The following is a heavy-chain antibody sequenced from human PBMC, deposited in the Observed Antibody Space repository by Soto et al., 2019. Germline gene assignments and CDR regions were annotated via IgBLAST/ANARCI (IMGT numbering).Heavy chain of an antibody. CDR1: GGTFSSYS. CDR3: ARPFQSWPGGWYFDL. CDR2: IIPIFGTA. J-gene: IGHJ2*01. D-gene: IGHD3-16*01. V-gene: IGHV1-69*01. Sequence: QVQLVQSGAEVKKPGSSVKVSCKASGGTFSSYSINWVRQAPGQGLEWMGGIIPIFGTANSAQKFQGRVTLTADESTSTAHMELNSLRYEDTAVYYCARPFQSWPGGWYFDLWGRGTLVTVSS.